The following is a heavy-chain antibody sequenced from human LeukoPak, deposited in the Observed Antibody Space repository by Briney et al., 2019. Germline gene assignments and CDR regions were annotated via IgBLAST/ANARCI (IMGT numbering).Heavy chain of an antibody. D-gene: IGHD1-26*01. V-gene: IGHV5-51*01. CDR3: ARLPTVVGSRRYFDS. CDR1: GFIFIDYW. CDR2: IFPRDSDA. J-gene: IGHJ4*02. Sequence: GESPKISCKGSGFIFIDYWIGWVRQMPGKGQEWMGIIFPRDSDARYSPSFQGQVTISADKSISTAYLQWSSLKASDTAIYYCARLPTVVGSRRYFDSWGQGTLVTVSS.